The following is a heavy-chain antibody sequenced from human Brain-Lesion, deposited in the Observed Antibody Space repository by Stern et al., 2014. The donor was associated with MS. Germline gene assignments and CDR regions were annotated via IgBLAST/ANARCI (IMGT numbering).Heavy chain of an antibody. CDR1: GGSISSSSYY. CDR2: IYYRGST. J-gene: IGHJ4*02. V-gene: IGHV4-39*01. D-gene: IGHD3-10*01. Sequence: VQLEESGPGLVKPSETLSLTCTVSGGSISSSSYYWGWIRQPPGKGLEWIGSIYYRGSTYYNPSLKSRVTISMDTSKNKFSLRLGSVTAADTAVYFCAKLWLGELPESPFDYWGQGTLVTVSS. CDR3: AKLWLGELPESPFDY.